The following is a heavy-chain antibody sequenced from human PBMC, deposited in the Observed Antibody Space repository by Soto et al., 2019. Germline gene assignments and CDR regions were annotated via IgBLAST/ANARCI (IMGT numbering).Heavy chain of an antibody. CDR3: ARDPVGYYYYGMDV. Sequence: GGSLRLSCAASGFTFSDYYMSWMRQAPGKGLEWVSYISSSSSYTNYADSVKGRFTISRDNAKNSLYLQMNSLRAEDTAVYYCARDPVGYYYYGMDVWGQGTTVTVSS. CDR2: ISSSSSYT. D-gene: IGHD2-15*01. J-gene: IGHJ6*02. CDR1: GFTFSDYY. V-gene: IGHV3-11*06.